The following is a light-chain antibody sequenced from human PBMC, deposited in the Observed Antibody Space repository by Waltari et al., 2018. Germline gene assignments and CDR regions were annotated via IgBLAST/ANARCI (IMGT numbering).Light chain of an antibody. Sequence: EIVLTQSPGTLSLSPGERATLPFRASQDVSRFLAWYQQKPGQAPRRLLYDTSTRATGIPDRFSGSVSGTDFSLTISRLEPEDFAVYYCQKYGSLPATFGQGTKVEIK. CDR1: QDVSRF. J-gene: IGKJ1*01. CDR3: QKYGSLPAT. V-gene: IGKV3-20*01. CDR2: DTS.